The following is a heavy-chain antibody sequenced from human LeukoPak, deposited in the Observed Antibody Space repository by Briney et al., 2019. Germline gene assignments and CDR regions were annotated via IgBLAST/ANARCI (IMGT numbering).Heavy chain of an antibody. D-gene: IGHD4-17*01. Sequence: GGSLRLSCAAPAFTFSSYWMSWVRQAPGKGLEWVANINQDGSEKYYVDSVKGRFTISRDNGKNSLYLQMNSLRAEDTAVYYCARVPVTKGGDWGQGTLVTVSS. CDR2: INQDGSEK. CDR3: ARVPVTKGGD. V-gene: IGHV3-7*04. J-gene: IGHJ4*02. CDR1: AFTFSSYW.